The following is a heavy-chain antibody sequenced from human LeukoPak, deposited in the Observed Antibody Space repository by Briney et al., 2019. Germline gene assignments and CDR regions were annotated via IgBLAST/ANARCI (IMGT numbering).Heavy chain of an antibody. Sequence: GGSLRLSCAASGFTFSSYSMNWVRQAPGKGLEWVSYISSSSSTIYYADSVKGRFTISRDNSKNTLYLQMNSLRAEDTAVYYCAKLGAVAADYWGQGTLVTVSS. V-gene: IGHV3-48*01. CDR3: AKLGAVAADY. CDR2: ISSSSSTI. D-gene: IGHD6-19*01. CDR1: GFTFSSYS. J-gene: IGHJ4*02.